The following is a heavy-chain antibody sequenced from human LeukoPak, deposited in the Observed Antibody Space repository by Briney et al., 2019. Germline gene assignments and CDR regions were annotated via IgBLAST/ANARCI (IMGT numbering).Heavy chain of an antibody. CDR2: ISYDGSNK. J-gene: IGHJ4*02. V-gene: IGHV3-30-3*02. CDR1: GFTFSSYA. CDR3: AKDFSSGWPYCFDY. D-gene: IGHD6-19*01. Sequence: GGSLRLSCAASGFTFSSYAMHWVRQAPGKGLEWVAVISYDGSNKYYADSVKGRFTISRDNSKNTLYLQMNSLRAEDTAVYYCAKDFSSGWPYCFDYWGQATLVTVSS.